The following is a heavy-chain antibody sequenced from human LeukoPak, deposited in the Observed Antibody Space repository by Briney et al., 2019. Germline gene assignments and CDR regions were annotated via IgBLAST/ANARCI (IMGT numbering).Heavy chain of an antibody. Sequence: GASVKVSCKASGYSFTSYGFNWVRQAPGQGLEWMGWMSAYNGKTNYAHSLQGRVTMTTGTSTSTAYMELRSLRSDDTAVYYCARDSGYLFDYWGQGTLVTVSS. J-gene: IGHJ4*02. D-gene: IGHD1-1*01. V-gene: IGHV1-18*01. CDR2: MSAYNGKT. CDR1: GYSFTSYG. CDR3: ARDSGYLFDY.